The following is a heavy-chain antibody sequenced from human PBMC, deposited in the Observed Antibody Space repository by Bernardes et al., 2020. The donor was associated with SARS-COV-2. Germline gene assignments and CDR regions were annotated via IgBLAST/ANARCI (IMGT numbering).Heavy chain of an antibody. CDR1: GFSLSTSGMC. CDR3: ARAQYYYDSSGNYPYYVFDY. CDR2: VDWEDDK. V-gene: IGHV2-70*11. Sequence: SGPTLVKPTQTLTLTCTFSGFSLSTSGMCVSWIRQSPGKALEWLARVDWEDDKYYSTSLTTRLTISKDTSKNQVVLTMTNMDPVDTATYYCARAQYYYDSSGNYPYYVFDYWGQGTLVT. D-gene: IGHD3-22*01. J-gene: IGHJ4*02.